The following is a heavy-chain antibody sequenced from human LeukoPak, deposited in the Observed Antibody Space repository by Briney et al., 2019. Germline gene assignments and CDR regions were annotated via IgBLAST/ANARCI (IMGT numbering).Heavy chain of an antibody. CDR2: ISYDGSYK. CDR1: GFTFSTYG. J-gene: IGHJ6*03. V-gene: IGHV3-30*18. D-gene: IGHD4/OR15-4a*01. Sequence: GGSLRLSCAASGFTFSTYGMHWVRQSPGKGLEWVAVISYDGSYKEYADSVKGRFTISRDNSKNTLYLQMNSLRAEDTAVYYCAKPGAAYYYYYMDVWGKGTTVTVSS. CDR3: AKPGAAYYYYYMDV.